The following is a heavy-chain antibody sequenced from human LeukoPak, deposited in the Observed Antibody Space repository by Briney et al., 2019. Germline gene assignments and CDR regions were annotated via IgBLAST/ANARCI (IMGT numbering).Heavy chain of an antibody. CDR1: GGSISSGDYY. CDR2: IYYSGST. Sequence: SETLSLTCTVSGGSISSGDYYWSWIRQPPGKGLEWIGYIYYSGSTYYNPSLKSRVTISVDTSKNQFSLKLSSVTAADTAVYYCARGIGYCSSTSCYPYYYGMDVWGQGTTVTVS. J-gene: IGHJ6*02. CDR3: ARGIGYCSSTSCYPYYYGMDV. D-gene: IGHD2-2*01. V-gene: IGHV4-30-4*01.